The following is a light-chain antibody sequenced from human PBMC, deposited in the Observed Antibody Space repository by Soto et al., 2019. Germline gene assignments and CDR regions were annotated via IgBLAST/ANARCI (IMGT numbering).Light chain of an antibody. CDR1: QGISTY. Sequence: DIQLTQSPSFLSASVGDRVTITCRASQGISTYLAWYQQKPGKAPNLLICAASTLHSGVPSRFSDSGSGTEFTLTISSLQPEDFATYYCQQLNGYPYTFGQGTKLEIK. V-gene: IGKV1-9*01. CDR3: QQLNGYPYT. CDR2: AAS. J-gene: IGKJ2*01.